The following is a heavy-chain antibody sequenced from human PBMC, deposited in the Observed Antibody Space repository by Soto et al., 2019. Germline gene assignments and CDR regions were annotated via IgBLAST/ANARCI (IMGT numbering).Heavy chain of an antibody. Sequence: SETLSLTCTVSSDSISSYYWIWIRQSPGKGLEWIGYTDYSGNSNYNPSLKSRVTISGDTSKNQFSLRLSSVTAADTAVYYCARAVGDPLYYLDYWGQGTLVTVSS. CDR1: SDSISSYY. J-gene: IGHJ4*02. V-gene: IGHV4-59*08. CDR2: TDYSGNS. D-gene: IGHD6-19*01. CDR3: ARAVGDPLYYLDY.